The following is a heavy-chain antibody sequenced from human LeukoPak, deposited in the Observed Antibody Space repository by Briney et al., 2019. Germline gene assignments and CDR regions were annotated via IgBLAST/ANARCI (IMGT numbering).Heavy chain of an antibody. CDR2: IYSGGST. CDR3: AKRYYYGSGSSDY. CDR1: GFTVSSNY. V-gene: IGHV3-53*01. D-gene: IGHD3-10*01. Sequence: GGSLRLSCAASGFTVSSNYMSWVRQAPGKGLEWVSVIYSGGSTYYADSVKGRFTISRDNSKSTLYLQMNSLTAEDTAVYYCAKRYYYGSGSSDYWGQGTLVTVSS. J-gene: IGHJ4*02.